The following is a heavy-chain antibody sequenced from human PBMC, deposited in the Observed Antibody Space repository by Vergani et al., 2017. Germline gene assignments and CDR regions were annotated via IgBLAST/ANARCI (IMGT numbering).Heavy chain of an antibody. CDR2: FDPEHGEV. CDR1: GYSLTELT. J-gene: IGHJ4*02. CDR3: AIVXDYYDSSGYYLDY. D-gene: IGHD3-22*01. V-gene: IGHV1-24*01. Sequence: QVQLVQSGSEVRKPWASVQVSCQVSGYSLTELTIHWVRQAPGKGLEWMGGFDPEHGEVTFAHHIQGRVTMTEDRSTDTAYMELSSLRPEDTALYYCAIVXDYYDSSGYYLDYWGQGTLVTVSS.